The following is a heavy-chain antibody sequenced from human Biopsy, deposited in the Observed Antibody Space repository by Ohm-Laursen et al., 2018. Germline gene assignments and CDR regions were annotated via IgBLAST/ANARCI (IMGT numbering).Heavy chain of an antibody. CDR2: ISETSSHI. CDR1: GFSVSSYD. D-gene: IGHD6-6*01. Sequence: GSLRLSCAASGFSVSSYDMNWVRQAPGKGLEWISYISETSSHIYDADLVRGRFTVARDIAKNSLYLQLSSLRVEDTAVYYCARDSSRRAREGGMDVWGQGTTVTVSS. J-gene: IGHJ6*02. V-gene: IGHV3-21*01. CDR3: ARDSSRRAREGGMDV.